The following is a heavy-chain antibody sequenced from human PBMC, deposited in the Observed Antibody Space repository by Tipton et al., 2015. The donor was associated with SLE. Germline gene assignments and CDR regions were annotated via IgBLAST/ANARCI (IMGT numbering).Heavy chain of an antibody. V-gene: IGHV3-30*19. J-gene: IGHJ4*02. CDR2: ISYDGSNK. Sequence: SLRLSCAASGFTFSSYGMHWVRPAPGKGLEWVAVISYDGSNKYYADSVKGRFTISRDNSKNTLYLQMNSLRAEDTAVYYCASRDYWGQGTLVTVSS. CDR1: GFTFSSYG. CDR3: ASRDY.